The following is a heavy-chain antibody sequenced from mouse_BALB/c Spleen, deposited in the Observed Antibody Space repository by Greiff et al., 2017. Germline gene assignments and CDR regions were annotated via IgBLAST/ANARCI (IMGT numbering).Heavy chain of an antibody. J-gene: IGHJ2*01. Sequence: VQLKESGPDLVKPSQSLSLTCTVTGYSITSGYSWHWIRQFPGNQLEWMGYIHYSGSTNYNPSLKSRISITRDTPKNQFFLQLNSVTTEDTATYYCARRDYYGSSSDYWGQGTTLTVSS. CDR3: ARRDYYGSSSDY. V-gene: IGHV3-1*02. CDR2: IHYSGST. CDR1: GYSITSGYS. D-gene: IGHD1-1*01.